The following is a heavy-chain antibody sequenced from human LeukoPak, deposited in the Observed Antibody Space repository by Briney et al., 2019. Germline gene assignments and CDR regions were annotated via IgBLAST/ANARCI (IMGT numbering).Heavy chain of an antibody. CDR1: GFTFSSYA. D-gene: IGHD3-3*01. V-gene: IGHV3-30-3*01. J-gene: IGHJ3*02. CDR3: ASLVFTIFGVVTPDAFDI. CDR2: ISYDGSNK. Sequence: GGSLRLSCAASGFTFSSYAMHWVRQAPGKGLEWVAVISYDGSNKYYADSVKGRFTISRDNSKNTLYLQMNSLRAEDTAVYYCASLVFTIFGVVTPDAFDIWGQGTMVTVSS.